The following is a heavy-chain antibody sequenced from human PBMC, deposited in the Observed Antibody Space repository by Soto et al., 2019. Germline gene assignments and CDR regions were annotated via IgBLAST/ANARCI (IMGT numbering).Heavy chain of an antibody. Sequence: QVQLVQSGADVKKPGASVRVSCKPSGYPCTDLYIHWVRPAPGLGLAWMGCIDPRSGASRKTQRFQGRFTMTRDTPTNTVYMELSSLRSDDTTGYFCARDNYGTLDYWGQGTLVTVYS. V-gene: IGHV1-2*02. D-gene: IGHD3-16*01. CDR2: IDPRSGAS. J-gene: IGHJ4*02. CDR1: GYPCTDLY. CDR3: ARDNYGTLDY.